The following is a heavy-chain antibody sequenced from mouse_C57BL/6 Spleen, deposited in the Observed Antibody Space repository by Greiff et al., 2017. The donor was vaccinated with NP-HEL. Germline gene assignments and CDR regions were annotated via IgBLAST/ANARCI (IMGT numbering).Heavy chain of an antibody. V-gene: IGHV7-1*01. CDR3: ARGDYDGGYWYFDV. CDR2: SRNKANDYTT. Sequence: EVKLMESGGGLVQSGRSLRLSCATSGFTFSDFYMEWVRQAPGKGLEWIAASRNKANDYTTEYSASVKGRFIVSRDTSQSILYLQMNALRAEDTAIYYCARGDYDGGYWYFDVWGTGTTVTVSS. J-gene: IGHJ1*03. CDR1: GFTFSDFY. D-gene: IGHD2-4*01.